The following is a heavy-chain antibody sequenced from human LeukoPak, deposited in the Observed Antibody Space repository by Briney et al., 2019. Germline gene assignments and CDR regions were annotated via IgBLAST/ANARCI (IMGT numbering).Heavy chain of an antibody. CDR1: GFTFSSYA. CDR3: AREVGVRGVTMGY. V-gene: IGHV3-30-3*01. CDR2: ISYDGSNK. D-gene: IGHD3-10*01. Sequence: GGSLRLSCAASGFTFSSYAMHWVRQAPGKGLEWVAVISYDGSNKYYADSVKGRFTISRDNSKNTLYLQMNSLRAEDTAVYYCAREVGVRGVTMGYWGQGTLVTVSS. J-gene: IGHJ4*02.